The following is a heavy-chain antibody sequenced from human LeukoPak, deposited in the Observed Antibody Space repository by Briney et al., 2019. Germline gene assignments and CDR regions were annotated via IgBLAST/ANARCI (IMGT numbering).Heavy chain of an antibody. Sequence: PGGSLRLSCAASGFTFSSYSMNWVRQAPGKGLEWVSYISSSSSTIYYADSVKGRFTISRDNAKNSLYLQMNSLRAEDTAVYYCARDRRYSSQKGYYYYYYMDVWGKGTTVTVSS. V-gene: IGHV3-48*04. CDR2: ISSSSSTI. D-gene: IGHD6-13*01. CDR1: GFTFSSYS. J-gene: IGHJ6*03. CDR3: ARDRRYSSQKGYYYYYYMDV.